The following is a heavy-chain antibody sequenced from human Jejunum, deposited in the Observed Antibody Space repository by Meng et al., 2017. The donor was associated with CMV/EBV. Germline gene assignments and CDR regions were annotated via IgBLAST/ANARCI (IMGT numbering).Heavy chain of an antibody. CDR3: ARDLDPYDFWAWFDP. Sequence: SGGSISSYYWSWIRQFPGKGREWIGNLYYSGSTNYNPSLKSRVTISEHKSKNLFSLRLTSVTAVDTAVYYCARDLDPYDFWAWFDPWGLGTLVTVSS. CDR2: LYYSGST. D-gene: IGHD3-3*01. J-gene: IGHJ5*02. V-gene: IGHV4-59*01. CDR1: GGSISSYY.